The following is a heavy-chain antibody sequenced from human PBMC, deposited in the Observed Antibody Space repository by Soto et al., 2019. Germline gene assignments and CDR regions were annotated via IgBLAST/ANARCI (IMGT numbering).Heavy chain of an antibody. CDR1: GYTFTSYD. D-gene: IGHD3-3*01. CDR3: ARGHRYDFWSGYYAPPLDY. J-gene: IGHJ4*02. Sequence: EASVKVSCKASGYTFTSYDINWVRQATGQGLEWMGWMNPNSGNTGYAQKFQGRVTMTRNTSISTAYMELSSLRSEDTAVYYCARGHRYDFWSGYYAPPLDYWGQGTLVTVSS. V-gene: IGHV1-8*01. CDR2: MNPNSGNT.